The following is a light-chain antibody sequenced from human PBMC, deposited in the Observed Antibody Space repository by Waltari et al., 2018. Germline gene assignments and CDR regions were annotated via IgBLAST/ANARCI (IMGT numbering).Light chain of an antibody. J-gene: IGLJ1*01. CDR2: SSN. CDR1: ASNIGRNT. Sequence: QSVLTQPPSASGTPGQRVTISCSGSASNIGRNTVNWYQHLPGTAPKLLIYSSNPRPYGGPDRFSGSKSDTSASLVISGLKSEDEAEYYCAAWDDSLSGDVFGTGTKVTVL. CDR3: AAWDDSLSGDV. V-gene: IGLV1-44*01.